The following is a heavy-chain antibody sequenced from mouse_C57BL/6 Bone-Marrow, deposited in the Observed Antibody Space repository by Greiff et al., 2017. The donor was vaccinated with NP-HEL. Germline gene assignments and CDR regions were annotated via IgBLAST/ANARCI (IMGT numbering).Heavy chain of an antibody. Sequence: VQLQQSGAELAKPGASVKLSFKASGYTFTSYWMHWVKQRPGQGLEWIGYINPSSGYTKYNQKFKDKVTLTADKSSSTAYMQLSSLTYEDSAVYYCANYYGSSYLGYYFDYWGQGTTLTVSS. CDR2: INPSSGYT. V-gene: IGHV1-7*01. J-gene: IGHJ2*01. CDR1: GYTFTSYW. CDR3: ANYYGSSYLGYYFDY. D-gene: IGHD1-1*01.